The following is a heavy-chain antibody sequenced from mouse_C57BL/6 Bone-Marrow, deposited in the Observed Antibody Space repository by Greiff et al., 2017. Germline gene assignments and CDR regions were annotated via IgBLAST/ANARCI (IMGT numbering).Heavy chain of an antibody. D-gene: IGHD4-1*01. V-gene: IGHV1-7*01. Sequence: QVQLQQSGAELAKPGASVKLSCKASGYTFTSYWMHWVKQRPGQGLEWIGYINPSSGYTKYNQKFKDKATLSADKSSSTAYMQLSGLTYDESAVYYCARAPLGRPWYCDVWGTGTTVTVSS. CDR3: ARAPLGRPWYCDV. CDR2: INPSSGYT. J-gene: IGHJ1*03. CDR1: GYTFTSYW.